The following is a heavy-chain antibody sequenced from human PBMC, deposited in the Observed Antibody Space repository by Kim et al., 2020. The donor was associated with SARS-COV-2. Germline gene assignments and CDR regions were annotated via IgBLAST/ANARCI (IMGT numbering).Heavy chain of an antibody. CDR1: GFIFHTYG. J-gene: IGHJ4*02. Sequence: GGSLRLSCAASGFIFHTYGMHWVRQAPGKGLEWVAIVWHDGSNKYYADSVKGRFTISRDNSRNRVDLQLNTLRAEDTAVYYCARGGEQLVSWGQETLVTVSS. D-gene: IGHD6-6*01. V-gene: IGHV3-33*01. CDR2: VWHDGSNK. CDR3: ARGGEQLVS.